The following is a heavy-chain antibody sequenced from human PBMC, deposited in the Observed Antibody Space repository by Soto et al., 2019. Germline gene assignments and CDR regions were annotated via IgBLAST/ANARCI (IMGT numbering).Heavy chain of an antibody. CDR3: AKHQSNGSPAY. D-gene: IGHD2-8*01. CDR1: GFTFSSYA. Sequence: EVQLLESGGALVQPGGSLRLSCAASGFTFSSYAMSWVRQAPGKGLEWVSLISASGGGTYYTDSVKGRFTISRDNAKNTLYRQMNSLSAEDPAVFYCAKHQSNGSPAYWGQGTLVTVSS. CDR2: ISASGGGT. J-gene: IGHJ4*02. V-gene: IGHV3-23*01.